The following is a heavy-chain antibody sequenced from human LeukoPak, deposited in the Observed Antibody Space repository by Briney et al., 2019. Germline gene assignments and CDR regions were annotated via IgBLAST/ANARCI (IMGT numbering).Heavy chain of an antibody. CDR1: GFTFSNYW. Sequence: GGSLRLSCAASGFTFSNYWMSWVRQAPGKGLQWVANIKQDGSEKYYVDSVKGRFTISRDNAKNSLYLQMNSLRAEDTAVYYCARDRGSLLDYWGQGTLVTVSS. CDR2: IKQDGSEK. D-gene: IGHD2-15*01. CDR3: ARDRGSLLDY. J-gene: IGHJ4*02. V-gene: IGHV3-7*01.